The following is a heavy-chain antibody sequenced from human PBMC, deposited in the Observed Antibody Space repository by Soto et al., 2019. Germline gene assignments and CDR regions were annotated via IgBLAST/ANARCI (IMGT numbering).Heavy chain of an antibody. D-gene: IGHD3-3*01. CDR3: AKVNFWSGYWGLDY. J-gene: IGHJ4*02. Sequence: DVHLVESGGGLVHPGGSLRLSCAASGFTFSNCWMTWVRQAPGKGLEWVANIKEDGSETYYMDSVKGRFTVSRDNAKNSLYLEMNSLGAGDTALYYCAKVNFWSGYWGLDYWGRGTLVTVSS. CDR2: IKEDGSET. V-gene: IGHV3-7*01. CDR1: GFTFSNCW.